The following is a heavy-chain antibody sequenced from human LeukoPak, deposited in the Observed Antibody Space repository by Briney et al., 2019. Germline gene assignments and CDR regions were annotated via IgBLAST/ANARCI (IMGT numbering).Heavy chain of an antibody. CDR2: IWYDGSNK. Sequence: PGRSLRLSCAASGFTFSSHGMYWVRQAPGKGLEWVAIIWYDGSNKYYADSVKGRFTISRDNSKNTLYLQMNSLRAEDTAVYYCARDRAAARMDVWGKGTPVTVSS. J-gene: IGHJ6*04. CDR1: GFTFSSHG. V-gene: IGHV3-33*01. CDR3: ARDRAAARMDV. D-gene: IGHD6-13*01.